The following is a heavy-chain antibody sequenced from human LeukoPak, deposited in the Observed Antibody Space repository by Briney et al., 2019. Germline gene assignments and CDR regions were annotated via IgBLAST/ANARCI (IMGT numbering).Heavy chain of an antibody. D-gene: IGHD6-13*01. J-gene: IGHJ4*02. CDR1: GGSISRGSHY. V-gene: IGHV4-61*02. CDR2: IYTSGSI. Sequence: PSQTLSLTCTVSGGSISRGSHYWNWIRQSAGKGLEWIGRIYTSGSINYNPSLGSRVTISIDTSKNQFSLQLNSVTPDDTAVYYCGRDTVAQQLGTWGQGTLVTVSS. CDR3: GRDTVAQQLGT.